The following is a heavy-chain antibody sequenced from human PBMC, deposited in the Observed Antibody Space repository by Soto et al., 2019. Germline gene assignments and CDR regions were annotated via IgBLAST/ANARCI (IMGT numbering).Heavy chain of an antibody. CDR3: ARNSAESKYYYYYYYYMHV. J-gene: IGHJ6*03. Sequence: QLQLQESGPGLVKPSETLSLTCTVSGGSISSSSYYWGWIRQPPGKGLEWIGSIYYSGSTYYNPHTNSRVTISVDTSKNQFPLKLSSVTAADTAVYYCARNSAESKYYYYYYYYMHVWGKGTTVTVSS. CDR2: IYYSGST. V-gene: IGHV4-39*01. CDR1: GGSISSSSYY. D-gene: IGHD2-2*01.